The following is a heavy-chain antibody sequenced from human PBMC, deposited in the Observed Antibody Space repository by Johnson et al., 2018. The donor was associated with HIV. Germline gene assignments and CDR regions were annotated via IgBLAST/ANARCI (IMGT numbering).Heavy chain of an antibody. CDR2: ISSSGSTI. J-gene: IGHJ3*02. V-gene: IGHV3-11*04. Sequence: QVQLVESGGGLVKPGGSLRLSCAASGFIFSDYYMSWIRQAPGKGLEWVSYISSSGSTIYYADSVKGRFTISRDNAKNSLYLQMISLRPEDTAVYYCARDHGWSRGWLFDAFDIWGQGTMVTVSS. CDR1: GFIFSDYY. D-gene: IGHD6-19*01. CDR3: ARDHGWSRGWLFDAFDI.